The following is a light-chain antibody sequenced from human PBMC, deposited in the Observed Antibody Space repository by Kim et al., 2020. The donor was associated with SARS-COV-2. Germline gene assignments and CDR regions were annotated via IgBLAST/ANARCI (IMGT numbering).Light chain of an antibody. CDR2: EVF. Sequence: QSALTQPPSASGSPGQSVTISCTGTSNDVGGYDFVSWYQQHPGEAPKLIIYEVFKRPSVVPDRFSGSKSGNTASLTVSGLQAEDGADYYCTSYAASNLMVFGGGTQLTVL. V-gene: IGLV2-8*01. CDR3: TSYAASNLMV. J-gene: IGLJ2*01. CDR1: SNDVGGYDF.